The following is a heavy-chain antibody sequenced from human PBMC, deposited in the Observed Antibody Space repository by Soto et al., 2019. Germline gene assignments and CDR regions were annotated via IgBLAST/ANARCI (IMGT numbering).Heavy chain of an antibody. CDR3: ARGPHYYGSGSYPLDP. CDR1: GYTFTSYG. J-gene: IGHJ5*02. V-gene: IGHV1-18*01. CDR2: ISAYNGNT. D-gene: IGHD3-10*01. Sequence: QVQLVQSGAEVKKPGASVKVSCKASGYTFTSYGISWVRQAPGQGLEWMGWISAYNGNTNYAQKLQGRVNMTTDHATSQAYMELRSLRSDDTAVYYCARGPHYYGSGSYPLDPWGQGTLVTVSS.